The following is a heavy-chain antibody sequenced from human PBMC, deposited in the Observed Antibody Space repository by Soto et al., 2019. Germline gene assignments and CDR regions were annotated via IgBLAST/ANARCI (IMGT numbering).Heavy chain of an antibody. J-gene: IGHJ4*02. V-gene: IGHV1-18*01. Sequence: ASVKVFCKASGYTFTSYGISWVRQAPGQGLEWMGWISAYNGNTNYAQKLQGRVTMTTDTSTSTAYMELRSLRSDDTAVYYCARASGIAVAGSKSPSRFDYWGQGTLVTVSS. CDR3: ARASGIAVAGSKSPSRFDY. CDR1: GYTFTSYG. D-gene: IGHD6-19*01. CDR2: ISAYNGNT.